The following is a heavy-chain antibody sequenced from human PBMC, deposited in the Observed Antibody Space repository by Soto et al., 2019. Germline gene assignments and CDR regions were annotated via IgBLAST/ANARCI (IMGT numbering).Heavy chain of an antibody. CDR2: IWYDGSNK. Sequence: GGSLRLSCAASGFTFSSYGMHWVRQAPGKGLEWVAVIWYDGSNKYYADSVKGRFTISRDNSKNTLYLQMNSLRAEDTAVYYCASEIPMVRGVRHNWFDPWGQGTLVTVSS. J-gene: IGHJ5*02. V-gene: IGHV3-33*01. D-gene: IGHD3-10*01. CDR3: ASEIPMVRGVRHNWFDP. CDR1: GFTFSSYG.